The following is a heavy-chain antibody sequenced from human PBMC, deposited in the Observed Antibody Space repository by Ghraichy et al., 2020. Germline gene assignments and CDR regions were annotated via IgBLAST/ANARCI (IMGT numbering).Heavy chain of an antibody. CDR1: GYTFTSYG. CDR2: ISAYNGNT. J-gene: IGHJ6*02. D-gene: IGHD6-13*01. V-gene: IGHV1-18*01. Sequence: ASVKVSCKASGYTFTSYGISWVRQAPGQGLEWMGWISAYNGNTNYAQKLQGRVTMTTDTSTSTAYMELRSLRSDDTAVYYCARDPRESSSWYWGYYYYGMDVWGQGTTVTVSS. CDR3: ARDPRESSSWYWGYYYYGMDV.